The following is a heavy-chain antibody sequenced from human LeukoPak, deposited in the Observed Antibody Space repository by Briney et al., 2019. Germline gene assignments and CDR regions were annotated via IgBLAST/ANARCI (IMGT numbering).Heavy chain of an antibody. CDR1: GFSVSTKY. Sequence: GGSLRLCCAASGFSVSTKYMNWVRQAPGKGLEWVSIIYSGANTYYADSVKGRFTISRDPSKNTVSLQMNSLRAEDTAVYFCARVGDHFHWNLDLWGRGTLVSVSS. CDR3: ARVGDHFHWNLDL. CDR2: IYSGANT. D-gene: IGHD3-3*02. V-gene: IGHV3-53*01. J-gene: IGHJ2*01.